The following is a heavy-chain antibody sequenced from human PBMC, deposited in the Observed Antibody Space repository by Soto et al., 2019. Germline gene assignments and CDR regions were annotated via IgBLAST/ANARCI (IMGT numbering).Heavy chain of an antibody. V-gene: IGHV4-39*01. CDR2: VYYSGGA. Sequence: AETLSLTCAVSGVSIHNSHSFWAWIRQPPGKGLEFIGSVYYSGGAYYSPSLKSRVTISRDTSKNQFSLKLTSVTAADTALYYCGKVLVGATGHTDSDSWGPGTLVT. CDR3: GKVLVGATGHTDSDS. CDR1: GVSIHNSHSF. D-gene: IGHD2-15*01. J-gene: IGHJ4*02.